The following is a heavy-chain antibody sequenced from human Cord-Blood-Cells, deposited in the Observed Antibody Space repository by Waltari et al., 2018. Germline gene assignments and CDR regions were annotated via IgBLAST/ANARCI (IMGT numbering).Heavy chain of an antibody. CDR3: ATAVQYCSSTSCYTRIFDY. J-gene: IGHJ4*02. CDR2: FGPEDGET. V-gene: IGHV1-24*01. D-gene: IGHD2-2*02. Sequence: QVQLVQSGAEVKKPGASVKVFCQVSGYTLPALSLHWVRQAPGKGLEWMGGFGPEDGETIYAQKFQSRVTMTEDTSTDTAYMELSSLRSEDTAVYYCATAVQYCSSTSCYTRIFDYWGQGTLVTVSS. CDR1: GYTLPALS.